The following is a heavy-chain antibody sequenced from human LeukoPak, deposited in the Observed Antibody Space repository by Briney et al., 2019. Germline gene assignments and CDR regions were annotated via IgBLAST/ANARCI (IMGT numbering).Heavy chain of an antibody. CDR3: TTGSVQNYAYWSGYYTRLDY. Sequence: SETLSLTCAVYGGSFSGYYWSWIRQPPGKGLEWIGEINHSGITNYNPSLKSRVTISVDTSKNQFSLKLSSVPAADTAVYYCTTGSVQNYAYWSGYYTRLDYWGQGTLVTVSS. J-gene: IGHJ4*02. CDR1: GGSFSGYY. V-gene: IGHV4-34*01. D-gene: IGHD3-3*01. CDR2: INHSGIT.